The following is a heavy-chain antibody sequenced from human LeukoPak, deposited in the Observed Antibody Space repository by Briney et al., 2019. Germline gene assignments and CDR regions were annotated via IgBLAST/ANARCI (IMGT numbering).Heavy chain of an antibody. Sequence: ASVKVSCKASGYTFTIYDINWVRQATGQGLEWMGWMNPNRGNTGYAQKFQGRVTMTRNTSISTAYMELSSLRSEDTAVYYCARIFSYGSRASWKQKKAYYFDYWGQGTLVTVSS. CDR3: ARIFSYGSRASWKQKKAYYFDY. CDR2: MNPNRGNT. D-gene: IGHD5-18*01. V-gene: IGHV1-8*01. CDR1: GYTFTIYD. J-gene: IGHJ4*02.